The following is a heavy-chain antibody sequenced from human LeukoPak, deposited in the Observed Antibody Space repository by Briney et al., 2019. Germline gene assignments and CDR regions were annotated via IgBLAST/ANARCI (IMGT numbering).Heavy chain of an antibody. J-gene: IGHJ4*02. CDR1: GFTFSSYG. Sequence: GGSLRLSCAASGFTFSSYGMHWVRQAPGKGLEWVAFIRYDGSNEYYADSVKGRFTISRDNSKNTLYLQMNSLRAEDTAVYYCAKVSRYYDSSGYPDYWGQGTLVTVSS. V-gene: IGHV3-30*02. D-gene: IGHD3-22*01. CDR2: IRYDGSNE. CDR3: AKVSRYYDSSGYPDY.